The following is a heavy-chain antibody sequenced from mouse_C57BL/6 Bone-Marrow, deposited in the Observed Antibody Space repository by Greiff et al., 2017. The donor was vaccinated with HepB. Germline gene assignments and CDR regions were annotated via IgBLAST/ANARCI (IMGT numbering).Heavy chain of an antibody. CDR3: ARQLAWFAY. Sequence: EVQVEESGGGLVQPGGSLKLSCAASGIAFSRYWMSWVRRAPGKGLEWIGEINPDSSTINYAPSLKDKFIISRDNAKNTLYLQMSKVRSEDTALYYCARQLAWFAYWGQGTLVTVSA. V-gene: IGHV4-1*01. CDR2: INPDSSTI. CDR1: GIAFSRYW. J-gene: IGHJ3*01.